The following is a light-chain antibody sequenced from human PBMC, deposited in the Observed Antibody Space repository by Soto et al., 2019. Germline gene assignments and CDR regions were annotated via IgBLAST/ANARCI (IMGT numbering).Light chain of an antibody. CDR3: QQYGSAPRT. J-gene: IGKJ1*01. CDR2: GAS. Sequence: ETVMTQSPATLSVSPGERATLSCRASQSVSSNYLAWYQQKGGQAPRLLIYGASTRTTGIPDRFSGSGSGTDFTLTINRLEPEDFAVYYCQQYGSAPRTFGQGTKVDIK. CDR1: QSVSSNY. V-gene: IGKV3-20*01.